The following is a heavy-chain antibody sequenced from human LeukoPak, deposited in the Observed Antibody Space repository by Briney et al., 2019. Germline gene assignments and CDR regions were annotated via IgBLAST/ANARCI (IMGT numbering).Heavy chain of an antibody. CDR2: ISGSGGST. Sequence: GGSLRLSCAASGFTFSSYAMSWVRQAPGKGLEWVSAISGSGGSTYYADSVKGRFTISRDNSKNTLYLQMNSLRAEDAAVYYCAKDRYYYDSSGNPAYYFDYWGQGTLVTVSS. CDR1: GFTFSSYA. D-gene: IGHD3-22*01. J-gene: IGHJ4*02. V-gene: IGHV3-23*01. CDR3: AKDRYYYDSSGNPAYYFDY.